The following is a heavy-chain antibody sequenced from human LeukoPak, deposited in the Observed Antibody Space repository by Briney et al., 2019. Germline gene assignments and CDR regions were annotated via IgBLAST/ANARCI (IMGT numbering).Heavy chain of an antibody. CDR1: GFTFTSYY. CDR3: ARDPVWGCYDSSGSNFDY. V-gene: IGHV1-46*01. D-gene: IGHD3-22*01. CDR2: INPSGGST. J-gene: IGHJ4*02. Sequence: GASVKVSCKASGFTFTSYYMHWVRQAHGQGLEWMGIINPSGGSTSYAQKFQGRVTMTRDTSTSTVYMELSSLRSEDTAVYYCARDPVWGCYDSSGSNFDYWGQGTLVTVSS.